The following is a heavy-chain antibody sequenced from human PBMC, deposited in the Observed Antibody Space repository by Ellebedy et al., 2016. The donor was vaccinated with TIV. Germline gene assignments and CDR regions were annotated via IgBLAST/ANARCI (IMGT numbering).Heavy chain of an antibody. CDR2: YYYSGSS. V-gene: IGHV4-39*07. J-gene: IGHJ3*02. D-gene: IGHD5-24*01. Sequence: SETLSLTXTVSGGSISSSSYYWDWIRQPPGKGLEWIGSYYYSGSSYYNPSLRSRVTVSADTSKNQISLTMTSVTAADTAVYYCAGGVGDDYDWYFFDMWGQGTMVTVSS. CDR3: AGGVGDDYDWYFFDM. CDR1: GGSISSSSYY.